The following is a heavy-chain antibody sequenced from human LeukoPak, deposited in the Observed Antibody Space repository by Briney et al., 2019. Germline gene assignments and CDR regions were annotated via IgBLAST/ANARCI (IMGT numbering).Heavy chain of an antibody. D-gene: IGHD3-22*01. J-gene: IGHJ4*02. CDR1: GGSISSGGYH. Sequence: TSQTLSLTCTVSGGSISSGGYHWGWIRQPPGKGLEWIGYIYHSGSTYYNPSLKSRVTISVDRSKNQFSLKLSSVTAADTAVYYCARILRYDSSGYYDDYFDYWGQGTLVTVSS. CDR2: IYHSGST. CDR3: ARILRYDSSGYYDDYFDY. V-gene: IGHV4-30-2*01.